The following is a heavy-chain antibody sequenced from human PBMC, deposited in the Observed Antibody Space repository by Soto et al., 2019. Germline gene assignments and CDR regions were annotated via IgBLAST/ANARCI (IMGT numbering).Heavy chain of an antibody. CDR3: ARLQRYVEGLPGGLDS. J-gene: IGHJ4*02. CDR1: GYTFTDYN. Sequence: QVHLVQSGADVQQPGASVKVSCKASGYTFTDYNLHWVRQAPGQSLEWVGWINTGNGNTKYSAKFPARVTISRDTSANTAYMELHNLKSEDTAVYFCARLQRYVEGLPGGLDSWGQGTLVTVSS. V-gene: IGHV1-3*04. CDR2: INTGNGNT. D-gene: IGHD3-3*01.